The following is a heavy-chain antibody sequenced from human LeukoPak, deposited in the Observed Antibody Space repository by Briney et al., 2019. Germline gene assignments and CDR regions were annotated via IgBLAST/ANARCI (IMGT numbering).Heavy chain of an antibody. Sequence: SETLSLTCTVSGGSISSYYWSWIRQPAGKGLEWIGRIYTSGSTNYNLSLKSRVTMSVDTSKNQFSLKLSSVTAADTAVYYCARAIRYCSSTSCYWGTFDYWGQGTLVTVSS. CDR3: ARAIRYCSSTSCYWGTFDY. CDR2: IYTSGST. J-gene: IGHJ4*02. V-gene: IGHV4-4*07. D-gene: IGHD2-2*01. CDR1: GGSISSYY.